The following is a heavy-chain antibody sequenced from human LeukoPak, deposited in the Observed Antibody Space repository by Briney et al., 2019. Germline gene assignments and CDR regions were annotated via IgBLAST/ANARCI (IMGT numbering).Heavy chain of an antibody. CDR1: GGSFSGYY. J-gene: IGHJ6*04. CDR3: AKARRIVVVPAARVYGMDV. Sequence: SETLSLTCAVYGGSFSGYYWSWIRQPPGKGLEWIGEINHSGSTNYNPSLKSRVTISVDTSKNQFSLKLSSVAAAATAVYYCAKARRIVVVPAARVYGMDVWGKGTTVTVSS. D-gene: IGHD2-2*01. CDR2: INHSGST. V-gene: IGHV4-34*01.